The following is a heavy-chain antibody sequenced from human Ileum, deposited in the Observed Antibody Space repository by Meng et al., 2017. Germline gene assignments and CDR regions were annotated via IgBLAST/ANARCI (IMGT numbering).Heavy chain of an antibody. CDR1: GTW. CDR2: IFQSGRT. Sequence: QVQSQGSGPRLVKPSGTLSLTCAVSGTWWSWVRQPPGKGLEWIGEIFQSGRTNYNPSLKSRVTISIDKSKSQISLQLSAVTAADTAVYSCATSNDRDVYYLGYWGQGTLVTVSS. J-gene: IGHJ4*02. CDR3: ATSNDRDVYYLGY. V-gene: IGHV4-4*02. D-gene: IGHD3-22*01.